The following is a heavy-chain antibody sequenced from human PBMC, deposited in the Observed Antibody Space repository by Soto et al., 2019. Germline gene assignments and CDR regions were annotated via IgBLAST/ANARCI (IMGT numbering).Heavy chain of an antibody. CDR2: IGTAGDP. D-gene: IGHD6-13*01. Sequence: EVQLVESGGGLVQPGGSLRLSCAASGFTFSSYDMHWVRQATGKGLEWVSGIGTAGDPYSPGSVKGRFTISRENAKNSLYLQMNSLRAGDTAVYYCARGAYSSSWQFYGMDVW. J-gene: IGHJ6*01. V-gene: IGHV3-13*05. CDR1: GFTFSSYD. CDR3: ARGAYSSSWQFYGMDV.